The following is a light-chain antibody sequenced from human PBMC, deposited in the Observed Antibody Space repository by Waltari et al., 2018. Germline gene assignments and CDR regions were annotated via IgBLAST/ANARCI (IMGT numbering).Light chain of an antibody. J-gene: IGLJ3*02. V-gene: IGLV2-23*01. CDR3: CSYAGSGTWV. CDR2: EGS. Sequence: QSALTQPASVSGSPGQSITISCTGPSSDVGSYDLVAWYQHHPGKAPKLMIYEGSKRPSGVSNRFSGSKSGDTASLTISGLQAEDETDYYCCSYAGSGTWVFGGGTKLTVL. CDR1: SSDVGSYDL.